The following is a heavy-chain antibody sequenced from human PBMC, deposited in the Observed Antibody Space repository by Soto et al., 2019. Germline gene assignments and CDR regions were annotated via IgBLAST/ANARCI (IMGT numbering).Heavy chain of an antibody. D-gene: IGHD4-4*01. J-gene: IGHJ4*02. CDR3: AKSDYSNPIFDY. Sequence: QVQLVESGGGVVQPGRSLRLSCAASGFTFSSYGMHWVRQAPGKGLEWVAVISYDGSNKEYADSVKGRFTISRDNSKNPVYLQMNSLRAEDTAVYYCAKSDYSNPIFDYWGQGTLVTVSS. CDR1: GFTFSSYG. CDR2: ISYDGSNK. V-gene: IGHV3-30*18.